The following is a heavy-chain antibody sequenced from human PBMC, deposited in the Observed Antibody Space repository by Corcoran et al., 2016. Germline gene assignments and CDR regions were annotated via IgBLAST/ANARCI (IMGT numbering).Heavy chain of an antibody. D-gene: IGHD3-22*01. J-gene: IGHJ5*02. CDR3: AGYYYDSSGYYSGWFDP. Sequence: QVQLVQSGAEVKKPGSSVKVSCKASGGTFSSYAISWVRQAPGQGLEWMGGIIPIFGTANYAQKFQGRVTITADESTSTAYMELSSLRSEDTAVYYCAGYYYDSSGYYSGWFDPWGQGTLVTVSS. V-gene: IGHV1-69*01. CDR2: IIPIFGTA. CDR1: GGTFSSYA.